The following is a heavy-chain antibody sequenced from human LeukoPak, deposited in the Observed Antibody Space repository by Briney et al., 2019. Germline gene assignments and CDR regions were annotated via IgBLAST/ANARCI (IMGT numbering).Heavy chain of an antibody. CDR3: VKVPRSGCCAFDI. CDR1: GFTVSSNY. D-gene: IGHD6-19*01. V-gene: IGHV3-30*18. J-gene: IGHJ3*02. CDR2: IIYDGSNK. Sequence: PGGSLRLSCAASGFTVSSNYMNWVRQAPGKGLEWVALIIYDGSNKYHVDSVKGRFTVSRDNSKNTLYLQMNSLRAEDTAVCYCVKVPRSGCCAFDIWGLGTMVTVSS.